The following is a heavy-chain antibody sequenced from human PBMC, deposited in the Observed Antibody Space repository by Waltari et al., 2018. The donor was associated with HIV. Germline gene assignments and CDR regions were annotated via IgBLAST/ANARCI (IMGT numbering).Heavy chain of an antibody. J-gene: IGHJ6*02. V-gene: IGHV1-18*01. Sequence: QVHLVQSGAEVKMPGASVRVSCKTSGYIFTNYGVSWVRQAPGQGLEWLGWIIGYNANTNYAPRLQGRVALTTDTSTSTAYMELRSLRSDDTAVYYCARGLGGSYYYGVDVWGQGTTVTVS. CDR2: IIGYNANT. CDR3: ARGLGGSYYYGVDV. CDR1: GYIFTNYG.